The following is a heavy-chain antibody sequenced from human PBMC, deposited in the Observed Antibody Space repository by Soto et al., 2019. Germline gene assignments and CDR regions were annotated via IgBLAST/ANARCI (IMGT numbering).Heavy chain of an antibody. V-gene: IGHV4-59*12. CDR3: ARVEYYDSIGYLDY. CDR1: GGSISSYY. D-gene: IGHD3-22*01. J-gene: IGHJ4*02. CDR2: MYNSGST. Sequence: PSETLSLTCTVSGGSISSYYWTWIRQPPGKGLEWIGFMYNSGSTHYNPSLKSRVTISLDTSKNQFSLKLSSVTAADTAVYYCARVEYYDSIGYLDYWGQGTLVTVS.